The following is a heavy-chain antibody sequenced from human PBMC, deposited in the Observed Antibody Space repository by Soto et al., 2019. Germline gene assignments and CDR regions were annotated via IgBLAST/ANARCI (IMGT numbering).Heavy chain of an antibody. J-gene: IGHJ4*02. D-gene: IGHD3-22*01. V-gene: IGHV3-23*01. CDR3: AKRVVNYYDSSGEPL. Sequence: EVQLLESGGGLVQPGGSLRLSCAASGFTFSSFAMSWVRQAPGKGLAWVSAIIGSGGSKYYADSVKGRFTISSDNSKNKLYLQMNSLRAEDTAVYYCAKRVVNYYDSSGEPLGGQGTLVTVSS. CDR1: GFTFSSFA. CDR2: IIGSGGSK.